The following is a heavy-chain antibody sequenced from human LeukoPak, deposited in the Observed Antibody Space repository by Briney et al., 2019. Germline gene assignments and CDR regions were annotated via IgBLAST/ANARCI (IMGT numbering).Heavy chain of an antibody. CDR1: GYTFTSYG. Sequence: ASVKVSCKASGYTFTSYGISWVRQAPGQGLEWMRWISAYNGNTNYAQKLQGRVTMTTDTSTSTAYMELRSLRSDDTAVYYCARDPYSSGWYYFDYWGQGTLVTVSS. CDR3: ARDPYSSGWYYFDY. J-gene: IGHJ4*02. CDR2: ISAYNGNT. D-gene: IGHD6-19*01. V-gene: IGHV1-18*04.